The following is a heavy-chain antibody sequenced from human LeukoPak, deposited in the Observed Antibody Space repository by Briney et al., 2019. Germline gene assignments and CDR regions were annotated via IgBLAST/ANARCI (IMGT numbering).Heavy chain of an antibody. D-gene: IGHD3-22*01. J-gene: IGHJ4*02. CDR3: AKGYYDRSNLFDY. Sequence: GGSLRLSCAASGFTFIPYDMHWVRQAPGKGLEWVAVISSDGSNKHYADSVKGRFTISRDNSKNTLYLQMNSLRAEDTAVYYCAKGYYDRSNLFDYWGQGILVTVSS. V-gene: IGHV3-30*18. CDR2: ISSDGSNK. CDR1: GFTFIPYD.